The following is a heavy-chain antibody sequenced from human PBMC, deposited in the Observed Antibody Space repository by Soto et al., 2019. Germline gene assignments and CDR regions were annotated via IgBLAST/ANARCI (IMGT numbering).Heavy chain of an antibody. J-gene: IGHJ4*02. D-gene: IGHD5-18*01. Sequence: GGSLRLSCAASGFTFSSYAMHWVRQAPGKGLEWVAVISYDRSNKYYADSVKGRFTISRDNSKNTLYLQMNSPRAEDTAVYYCARDVLPDSPIDYWGQGTPVTVSS. CDR3: ARDVLPDSPIDY. CDR1: GFTFSSYA. V-gene: IGHV3-30-3*01. CDR2: ISYDRSNK.